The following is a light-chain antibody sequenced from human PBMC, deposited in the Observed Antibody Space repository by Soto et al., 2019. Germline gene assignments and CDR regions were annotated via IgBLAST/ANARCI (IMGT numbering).Light chain of an antibody. CDR3: QQYAVWPPQT. V-gene: IGKV3D-15*01. CDR2: DAS. J-gene: IGKJ1*01. CDR1: QSVDND. Sequence: EIVMTQSPATLSVSPGDRATLSCRASQSVDNDLAWYQQKPGQPPRLLIYDASTRATGIPARFSGSQSGTEFTLTISSLLSEDFAVYFCQQYAVWPPQTFGQGTKVDIK.